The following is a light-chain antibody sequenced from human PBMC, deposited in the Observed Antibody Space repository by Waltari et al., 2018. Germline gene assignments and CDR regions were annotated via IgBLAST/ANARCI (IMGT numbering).Light chain of an antibody. CDR1: QSLLHSNGYNY. CDR2: VVS. J-gene: IGKJ1*01. V-gene: IGKV2-28*01. CDR3: MQPLHTHPT. Sequence: DIVMTQSPLSLPVTPGEPASISCRSSQSLLHSNGYNYLDWYVQKPGQSPQLLIYVVSNRASGVPDRFSGSGSGTDFTLKISRVEAEDVGVYYCMQPLHTHPTLGQGTKLEIK.